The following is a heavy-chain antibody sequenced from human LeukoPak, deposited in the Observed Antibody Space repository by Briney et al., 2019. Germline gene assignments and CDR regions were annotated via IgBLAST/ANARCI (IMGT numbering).Heavy chain of an antibody. CDR3: ARENQWLVRVDY. J-gene: IGHJ4*02. CDR1: GGSISSYY. V-gene: IGHV3-48*02. D-gene: IGHD6-19*01. Sequence: ETLSLTCTVSGGSISSYYWSWIRQPPGKGLEWVSYISSSSSTIYYADSVKGRFTISRDNAKNSLYLQMNSLRDEDTAVYYCARENQWLVRVDYWGQGTLVTVSS. CDR2: ISSSSSTI.